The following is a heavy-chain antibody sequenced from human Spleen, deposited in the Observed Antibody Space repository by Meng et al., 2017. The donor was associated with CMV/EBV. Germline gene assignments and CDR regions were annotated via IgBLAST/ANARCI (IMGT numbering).Heavy chain of an antibody. CDR3: ARGRLGDIVIIPTAHVRDYYYGMDV. Sequence: ASVKVSCKASGYTFTGYYMHWVRQAPGQGLEWMGWISPNSGGTNYAQKFQGRVTITADESTSTVYMELSSLNSEDTAVYFCARGRLGDIVIIPTAHVRDYYYGMDVWGQGTTVTVSS. D-gene: IGHD2-2*01. V-gene: IGHV1-2*02. CDR1: GYTFTGYY. J-gene: IGHJ6*02. CDR2: ISPNSGGT.